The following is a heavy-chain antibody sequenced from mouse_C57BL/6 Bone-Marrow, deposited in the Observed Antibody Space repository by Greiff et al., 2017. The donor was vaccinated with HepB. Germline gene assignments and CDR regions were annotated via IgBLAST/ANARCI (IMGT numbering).Heavy chain of an antibody. J-gene: IGHJ3*01. CDR3: ARYGSSYQAWFAY. V-gene: IGHV5-17*01. D-gene: IGHD1-1*01. CDR1: GFTFSDYG. CDR2: ISSGSSTI. Sequence: EVMLVESGGGLVKPGGSLKLSCAASGFTFSDYGMHWVRQAPEKGLEWVAYISSGSSTIYYADTVKGRFTISRDNAKNTLFLQMTSLRSEDTAMYYCARYGSSYQAWFAYWGQGTLVTVSA.